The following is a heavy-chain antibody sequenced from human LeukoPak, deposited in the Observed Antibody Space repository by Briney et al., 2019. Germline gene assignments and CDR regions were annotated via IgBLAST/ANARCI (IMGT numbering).Heavy chain of an antibody. CDR3: ARVTVVPAAGGILDY. CDR1: GFTFSSYA. CDR2: ISSNGGST. Sequence: GGSLRLSCAASGFTFSSYAMHWVRQTPGKGLEYVSAISSNGGSTYYANSVKGRFTISRDNSKNTLYLQMGSLRAEDMAVYYCARVTVVPAAGGILDYWGQGTLVTVPS. D-gene: IGHD2-2*01. V-gene: IGHV3-64*01. J-gene: IGHJ4*02.